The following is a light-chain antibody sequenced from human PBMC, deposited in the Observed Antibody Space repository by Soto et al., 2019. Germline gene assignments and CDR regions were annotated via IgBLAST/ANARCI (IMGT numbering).Light chain of an antibody. CDR2: EVS. V-gene: IGLV2-8*01. CDR1: SSDVGGYNY. CDR3: ISYAGSNNVV. Sequence: QSALTQPPSASGSPGQSVTISCTGTSSDVGGYNYVSWYQQHPGKAPKLMIYEVSKQPSGVPDRFSASKSGNTASLTVSGLQAEDEADYYCISYAGSNNVVFGGGTKLTVL. J-gene: IGLJ2*01.